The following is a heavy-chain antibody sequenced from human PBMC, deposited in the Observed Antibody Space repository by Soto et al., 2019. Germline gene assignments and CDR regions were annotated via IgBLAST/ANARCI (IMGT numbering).Heavy chain of an antibody. CDR2: IYHSGST. CDR1: GGSISGSNW. J-gene: IGHJ6*02. CDR3: GILDNYYYGMDV. D-gene: IGHD3-3*01. Sequence: SETLSLTCAVSGGSISGSNWWSWVRQPPGKGLEWIGEIYHSGSTNYNPSLKSRVTISVDKSKNQFSLKLSSVTAADTAVYYCGILDNYYYGMDVWGQGTTVTVSS. V-gene: IGHV4-4*02.